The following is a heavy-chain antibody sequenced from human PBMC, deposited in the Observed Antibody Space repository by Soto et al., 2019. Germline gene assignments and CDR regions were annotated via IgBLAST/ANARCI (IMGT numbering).Heavy chain of an antibody. Sequence: GGSLRLSCAASGFTFSSYSMNWVRQAPGKGLEWVSYISSSSSTIYYADSVKGRFTISRDNAKNSLYLQMNSLRDEDTAVYYCASGDYINYYYGMDVWGQGTTVTVSS. CDR2: ISSSSSTI. D-gene: IGHD4-17*01. J-gene: IGHJ6*02. V-gene: IGHV3-48*02. CDR3: ASGDYINYYYGMDV. CDR1: GFTFSSYS.